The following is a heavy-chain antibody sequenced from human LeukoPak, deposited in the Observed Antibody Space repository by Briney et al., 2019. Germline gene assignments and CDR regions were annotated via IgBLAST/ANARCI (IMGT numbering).Heavy chain of an antibody. CDR3: ASKNYDYVWGSYRPRGFFDY. CDR2: INHSGST. V-gene: IGHV4-34*01. D-gene: IGHD3-16*02. J-gene: IGHJ4*02. CDR1: GGSFSGYY. Sequence: SETLSLTCAVYGGSFSGYYWSWIRQPPGKGLEWIGEINHSGSTNYNPSLKSRVTISVDTSKNQFSLKLSSVTAADTAVYYCASKNYDYVWGSYRPRGFFDYWGQGTLVTVSS.